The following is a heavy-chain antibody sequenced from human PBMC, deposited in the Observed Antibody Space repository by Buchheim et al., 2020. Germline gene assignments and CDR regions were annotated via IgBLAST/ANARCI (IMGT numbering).Heavy chain of an antibody. D-gene: IGHD3-22*01. J-gene: IGHJ6*02. CDR2: ISSSSSTI. Sequence: EVQLVESGGGLVQPGGSLRLSCAASGFTFSSYSMNWVRQAPGKGLEWVSYISSSSSTIYYADSVKGRFTISRDNAKNSLYLQMNSLRDEDTAVYYCAKAEEITMIVVVITYYYYYGMDVWGQGTT. CDR1: GFTFSSYS. V-gene: IGHV3-48*02. CDR3: AKAEEITMIVVVITYYYYYGMDV.